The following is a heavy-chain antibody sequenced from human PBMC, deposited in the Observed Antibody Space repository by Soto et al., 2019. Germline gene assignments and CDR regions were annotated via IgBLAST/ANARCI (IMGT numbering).Heavy chain of an antibody. J-gene: IGHJ6*03. CDR3: ARDRPEYSGYEGYYYMDV. Sequence: ASVKVSCKASGYTFTSYGISWVRQAPGQGLEWMGWISAYNGNTNYAQKLQGRVTMTTDTSTSTAYMELRSLRSDDTAVYYCARDRPEYSGYEGYYYMDVWGKGTTVTVSS. CDR1: GYTFTSYG. V-gene: IGHV1-18*01. CDR2: ISAYNGNT. D-gene: IGHD5-12*01.